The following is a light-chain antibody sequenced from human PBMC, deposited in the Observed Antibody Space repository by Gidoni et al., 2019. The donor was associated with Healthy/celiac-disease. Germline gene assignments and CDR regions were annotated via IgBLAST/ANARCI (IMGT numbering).Light chain of an antibody. Sequence: EIVLTQSPGTLSLSPGERATHSCRASQRVSSSYLAWYQQKPSQDPRLLIYGASSRATGITDRFSCRGSGTDFTLTISKLEPEDLAVYYCQHYGSSPTFGQGTKVEIK. V-gene: IGKV3-20*01. J-gene: IGKJ1*01. CDR3: QHYGSSPT. CDR2: GAS. CDR1: QRVSSSY.